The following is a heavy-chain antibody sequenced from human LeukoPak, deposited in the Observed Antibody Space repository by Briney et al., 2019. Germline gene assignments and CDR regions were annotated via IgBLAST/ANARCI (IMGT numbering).Heavy chain of an antibody. D-gene: IGHD4-17*01. V-gene: IGHV1-18*01. Sequence: ASVTVPCQASGYTFTSYGISWVRPAPGQGLAWMGWISAYNGNTNYAQKLQGRVTMTTDTSTSTAYMELRSLRSDDTAVYYCARVGATVTTLTYGMDVWGQGTTVTVSS. CDR1: GYTFTSYG. CDR2: ISAYNGNT. J-gene: IGHJ6*02. CDR3: ARVGATVTTLTYGMDV.